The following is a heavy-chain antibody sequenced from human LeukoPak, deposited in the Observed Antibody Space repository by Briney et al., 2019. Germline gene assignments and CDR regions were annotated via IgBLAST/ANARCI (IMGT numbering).Heavy chain of an antibody. CDR1: GFTFSSYS. D-gene: IGHD2-15*01. Sequence: GRSLRLSCAASGFTFSSYSMNWVRQAPGKGLEWVSSISSSSSYIYYADSVKGRFTISRDNAKNSLYLQMNSLRAEDTAVYYCARAAVVVAATDYYYYMDVWGKGTTVTVSS. V-gene: IGHV3-21*01. CDR2: ISSSSSYI. J-gene: IGHJ6*03. CDR3: ARAAVVVAATDYYYYMDV.